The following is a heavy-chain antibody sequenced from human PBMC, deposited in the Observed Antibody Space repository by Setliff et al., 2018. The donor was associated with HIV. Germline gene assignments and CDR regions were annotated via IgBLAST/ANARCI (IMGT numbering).Heavy chain of an antibody. J-gene: IGHJ4*02. CDR1: GFTFNNAW. V-gene: IGHV3-15*01. D-gene: IGHD4-4*01. CDR3: ATKKGAGATVFDN. Sequence: PGGSLRLSCVTSGFTFNNAWMSWVRQSPGKGLEWVGRIKTKTEGGTIDYAAALEDRFTISRDDSKDTLYLQMNRLRMEDTAIYYCATKKGAGATVFDNWGQGTLVTVSS. CDR2: IKTKTEGGTI.